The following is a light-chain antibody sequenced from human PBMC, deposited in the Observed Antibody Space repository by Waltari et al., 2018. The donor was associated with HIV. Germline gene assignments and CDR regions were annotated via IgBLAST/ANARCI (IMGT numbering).Light chain of an antibody. J-gene: IGLJ2*01. V-gene: IGLV2-14*01. CDR3: SSYTSSSTLYVV. CDR1: SSDVGGYNY. CDR2: DVS. Sequence: QSALTQPASVSGSPGQSITISCTGTSSDVGGYNYVPWYQQHPGKAPKLMIYDVSYRPSVVSSRFACSRSGNTASLTISGLQAEDEADYYGSSYTSSSTLYVVFGGGTKLTVL.